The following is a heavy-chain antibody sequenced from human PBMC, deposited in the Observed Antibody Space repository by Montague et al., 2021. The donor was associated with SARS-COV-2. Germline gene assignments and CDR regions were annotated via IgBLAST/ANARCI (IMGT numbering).Heavy chain of an antibody. Sequence: CAISGDSVSSNSAAWNWIRQSPSRGLEWLGRTYYRSKWYNDYAVSVKSRITINPDTSKNQFSLQLNSVTPEDTAVYYCARDTRIQLWFDRDYYYGMDVWGQVTTVTVSS. V-gene: IGHV6-1*01. CDR3: ARDTRIQLWFDRDYYYGMDV. CDR2: TYYRSKWYN. CDR1: GDSVSSNSAA. D-gene: IGHD5-18*01. J-gene: IGHJ6*02.